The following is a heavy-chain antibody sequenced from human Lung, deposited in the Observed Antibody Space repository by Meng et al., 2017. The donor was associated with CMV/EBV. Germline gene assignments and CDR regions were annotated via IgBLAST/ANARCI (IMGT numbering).Heavy chain of an antibody. D-gene: IGHD1-7*01. CDR2: INHSGST. CDR1: GGSISSYY. V-gene: IGHV4-34*01. Sequence: SXTLSLXCTVSGGSISSYYWSWIRQPPGKGLEWIGEINHSGSTNYNPSLKSRVTISVDTSKNQFSLKLSSVTAADTAVYYCARGRVTGTTGGWFDPWGQGTXVTVSS. CDR3: ARGRVTGTTGGWFDP. J-gene: IGHJ5*02.